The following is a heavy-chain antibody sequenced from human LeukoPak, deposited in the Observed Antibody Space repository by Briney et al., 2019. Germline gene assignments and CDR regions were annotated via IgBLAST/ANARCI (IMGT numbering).Heavy chain of an antibody. J-gene: IGHJ4*02. CDR1: GFTFSSYS. CDR2: ISSSSGYI. D-gene: IGHD3-22*01. Sequence: GGSLRLSCAASGFTFSSYSMNWVRQAPGKGLEWVSSISSSSGYIYYADSVKGRFTISRDNAKNSLYLQMNSLRAEDTAVYYCARDADTMIVMYYFDYWGQGTLVTVSS. CDR3: ARDADTMIVMYYFDY. V-gene: IGHV3-21*03.